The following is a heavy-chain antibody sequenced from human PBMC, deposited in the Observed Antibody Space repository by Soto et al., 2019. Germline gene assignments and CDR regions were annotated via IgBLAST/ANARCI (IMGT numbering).Heavy chain of an antibody. CDR1: GYTFTSYY. CDR2: INPSGGST. J-gene: IGHJ3*02. CDR3: ARDANIVVVPNAFDI. V-gene: IGHV1-46*03. D-gene: IGHD3-22*01. Sequence: ASVKVSCKASGYTFTSYYMHWVRQAPGQGLEWMGIINPSGGSTSYAQKFQGRVTMTRDTSTSTVYMELSSLRSEDTAVYYCARDANIVVVPNAFDIWGQGTMVTVSS.